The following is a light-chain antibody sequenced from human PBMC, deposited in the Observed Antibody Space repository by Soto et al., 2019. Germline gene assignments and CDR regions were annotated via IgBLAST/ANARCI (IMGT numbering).Light chain of an antibody. CDR2: KAS. CDR3: QQYSTYTPRT. J-gene: IGKJ1*01. V-gene: IGKV1-5*03. Sequence: DIQMTQSPSTLSASVGDRVTITCRASQSISIWLAWYQQKPGKAPKILIYKASSLESGVPSRFSGSGSGTGFTLTISSLQPDDFATYYCQQYSTYTPRTFGQGTKVDI. CDR1: QSISIW.